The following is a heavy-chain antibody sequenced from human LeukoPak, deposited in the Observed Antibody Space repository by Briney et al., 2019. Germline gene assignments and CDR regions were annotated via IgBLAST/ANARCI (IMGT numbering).Heavy chain of an antibody. Sequence: GGSLKISCKGSGYSFTNYWIGWVRQMPGKGLEWMGIIYPGDSDTGYSPSFQGQVTISVDRSISTAYLQWSSLKASDTAMYYCARPHFDSSGYEFDYWGQGTLVTVSS. CDR3: ARPHFDSSGYEFDY. J-gene: IGHJ4*02. CDR2: IYPGDSDT. CDR1: GYSFTNYW. D-gene: IGHD3-22*01. V-gene: IGHV5-51*01.